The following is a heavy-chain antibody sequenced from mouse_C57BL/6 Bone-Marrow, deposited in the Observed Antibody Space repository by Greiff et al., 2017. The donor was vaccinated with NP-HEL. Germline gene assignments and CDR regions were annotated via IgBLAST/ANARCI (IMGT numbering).Heavy chain of an antibody. CDR3: TKQYYGSSYGYAMDY. J-gene: IGHJ4*01. CDR2: IDPENGDT. CDR1: GFNIKDDY. V-gene: IGHV14-4*01. D-gene: IGHD1-1*01. Sequence: EVQLVESGAELVRPGASVKLSCTASGFNIKDDYMHWVKQRPEQGLEWIGWIDPENGDTEYASKFQGKATITADKSSNTAYLQLSSLTSEDTAVYYWTKQYYGSSYGYAMDYWGQGTAVTVSS.